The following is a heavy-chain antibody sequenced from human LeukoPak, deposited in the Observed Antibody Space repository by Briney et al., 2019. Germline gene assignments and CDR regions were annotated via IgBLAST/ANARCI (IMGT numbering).Heavy chain of an antibody. CDR2: INPNSGGT. D-gene: IGHD6-13*01. J-gene: IGHJ1*01. Sequence: ASVKVSCKASGYTFTGYHMHWVRQAPGQGLEWMGWINPNSGGTNYAQKFQGRVTMTRDTSISTAYMELSRLRSDDTAVYYCAREPSSSWYYEYFQHWGQGTLVTVSS. V-gene: IGHV1-2*02. CDR3: AREPSSSWYYEYFQH. CDR1: GYTFTGYH.